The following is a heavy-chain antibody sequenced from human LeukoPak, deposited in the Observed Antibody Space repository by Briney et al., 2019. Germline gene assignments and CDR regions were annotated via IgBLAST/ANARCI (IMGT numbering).Heavy chain of an antibody. CDR2: ISSSSSYI. CDR3: ARGGGFYYYDSSGPDAFEI. V-gene: IGHV3-21*01. CDR1: GFTFSSYS. Sequence: GGSLRLSCAASGFTFSSYSMNWVRQAPGKGLEWVPSISSSSSYIYYADSVKGRFTISRDNVKNSLYLQMNSLRAEDTAVYYCARGGGFYYYDSSGPDAFEIWGQGTKVTVSS. J-gene: IGHJ3*02. D-gene: IGHD3-22*01.